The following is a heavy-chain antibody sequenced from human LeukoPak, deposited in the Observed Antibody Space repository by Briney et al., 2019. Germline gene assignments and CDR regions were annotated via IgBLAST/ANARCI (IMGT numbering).Heavy chain of an antibody. J-gene: IGHJ6*02. V-gene: IGHV3-21*04. CDR3: ARRATVTTFGIYYYGMDV. D-gene: IGHD4-17*01. CDR2: ISSSSSYI. CDR1: GFTFSSYS. Sequence: GGSLRLSCAASGFTFSSYSMNWVRQAPGKGLEWVSSISSSSSYIYYADSVKGRFTISRDNAKNSLYLQMNSLRAEDTAVYYCARRATVTTFGIYYYGMDVWGQGTTVTVSS.